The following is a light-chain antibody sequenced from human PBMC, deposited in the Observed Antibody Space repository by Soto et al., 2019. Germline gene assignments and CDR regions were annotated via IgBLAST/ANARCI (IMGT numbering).Light chain of an antibody. CDR3: QQYGSSPIT. CDR1: QSVNTNY. J-gene: IGKJ5*01. Sequence: EIVLTQSPGTLSLSPGERATLSCRASQSVNTNYLPWYQQKSGQAPRLLIYGASSRATGIPDRFSGSGSGTDFTLTISRLEPEDFAEYFCQQYGSSPITFGQGTRLEIK. V-gene: IGKV3-20*01. CDR2: GAS.